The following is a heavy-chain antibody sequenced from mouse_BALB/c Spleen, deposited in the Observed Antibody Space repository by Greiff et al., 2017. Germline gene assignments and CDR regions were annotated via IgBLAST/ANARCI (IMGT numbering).Heavy chain of an antibody. CDR2: IRNKANGYTT. CDR3: ARGIYYDYFDY. V-gene: IGHV7-3*02. D-gene: IGHD2-4*01. J-gene: IGHJ2*01. CDR1: GFTFTDYY. Sequence: EVQGVESGGGLVQPGGSLRLSCATSGFTFTDYYMSWVRQPPGKALEWLGFIRNKANGYTTEYSASVKGRFTISRDNSQSILYLQMNTLRAEDSATYYCARGIYYDYFDYWGQGTTLTVSS.